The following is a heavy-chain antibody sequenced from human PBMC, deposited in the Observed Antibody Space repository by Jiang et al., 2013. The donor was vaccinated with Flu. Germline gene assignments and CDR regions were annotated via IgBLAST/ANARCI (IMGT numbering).Heavy chain of an antibody. CDR3: ASRHGDTAMGYFDY. Sequence: WVRQAPGKGLEWVSSISSSSNYIYYADSVKGRFTISRDNAKNSLYLQMNSLRAEDTAVYYCASRHGDTAMGYFDYWGQGTLVTVSS. V-gene: IGHV3-21*01. J-gene: IGHJ4*02. CDR2: ISSSSNYI. D-gene: IGHD5-18*01.